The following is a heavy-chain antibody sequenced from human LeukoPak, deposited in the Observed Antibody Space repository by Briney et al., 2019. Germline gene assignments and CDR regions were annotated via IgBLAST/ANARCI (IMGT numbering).Heavy chain of an antibody. Sequence: KSSETLSLTCTVSGGSISSGSYYWSWIRQPAGKGPEWIGRIYTSGSTNYNPSLKSRVSISGDTSKNQFSLKLSSGTAADTAVYYCARDHDYGDYYEYWGQGTLVTVSS. D-gene: IGHD4-17*01. CDR1: GGSISSGSYY. J-gene: IGHJ4*02. CDR3: ARDHDYGDYYEY. V-gene: IGHV4-61*02. CDR2: IYTSGST.